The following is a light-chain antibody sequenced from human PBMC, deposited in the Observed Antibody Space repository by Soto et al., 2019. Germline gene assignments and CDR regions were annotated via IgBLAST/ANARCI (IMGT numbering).Light chain of an antibody. Sequence: EIVLTQSPATLSLSPGERATLSCRASQSVSSYLAWYQQRPGQSPRLLIYDASNRATGIPARFSGSGSGTDFTLPISSLEPEDFAVYYCQQRSRWPPYTFGQGTKLEI. CDR2: DAS. CDR3: QQRSRWPPYT. CDR1: QSVSSY. V-gene: IGKV3-11*01. J-gene: IGKJ2*01.